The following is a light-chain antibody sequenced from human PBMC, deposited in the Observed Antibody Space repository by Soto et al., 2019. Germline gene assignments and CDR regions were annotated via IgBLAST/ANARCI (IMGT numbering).Light chain of an antibody. CDR2: EVT. CDR3: CSYVGSNNYV. Sequence: QSALTQPPSASGSPGQSVAISCTGTSSDVGGYNYVSWYQQYPGKAPKLIMYEVTKRPSGVPDRFSGSKSGNTASLTVSGLQAEGEGDYYCCSYVGSNNYVFGTGTKVTVL. J-gene: IGLJ1*01. V-gene: IGLV2-8*01. CDR1: SSDVGGYNY.